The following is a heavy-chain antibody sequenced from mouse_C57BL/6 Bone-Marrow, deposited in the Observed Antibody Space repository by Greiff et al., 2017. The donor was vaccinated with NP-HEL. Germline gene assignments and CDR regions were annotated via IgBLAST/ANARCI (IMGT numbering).Heavy chain of an antibody. CDR2: INPNNGGT. J-gene: IGHJ1*03. Sequence: EVQVQQSGPELVKPGASVKISCKASGYTFTDYYMNWVKQSHGKSLEWIGDINPNNGGTSYNQKFKGKATLTVDKSSSTAYMELRSLTSEDSAVYYCARDWATVVAYYWYFDVWGTGTTVTVSS. V-gene: IGHV1-26*01. CDR3: ARDWATVVAYYWYFDV. CDR1: GYTFTDYY. D-gene: IGHD1-1*01.